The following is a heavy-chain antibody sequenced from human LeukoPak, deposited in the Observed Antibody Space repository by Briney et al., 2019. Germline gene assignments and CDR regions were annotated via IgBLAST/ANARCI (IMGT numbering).Heavy chain of an antibody. CDR1: GFSFSSYS. V-gene: IGHV3-23*01. D-gene: IGHD6-6*01. J-gene: IGHJ4*02. CDR3: AKKLYSSSWGDYFDY. Sequence: GGSLRLSCAASGFSFSSYSIHWVRQAPGKGLEWVSAISGSGGSTYYADSVKGRFTISRDNSKNTLYLQMNSLRAEDTAVYYCAKKLYSSSWGDYFDYWGQGTLVTVSS. CDR2: ISGSGGST.